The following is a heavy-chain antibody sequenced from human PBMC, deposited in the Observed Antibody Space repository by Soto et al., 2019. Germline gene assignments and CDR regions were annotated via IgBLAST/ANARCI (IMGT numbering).Heavy chain of an antibody. CDR1: GGSISSYY. Sequence: PSETLSLTCAVSGGSISSYYWSWIRQPPGKGLEWIGYIYYSGSTNYNPSLKSRVTISVDTSKNQFSLKLSSVTAADTAVYYCARGDSSGYYSDLAWFDPWGQGTLVTVSS. D-gene: IGHD3-22*01. CDR3: ARGDSSGYYSDLAWFDP. V-gene: IGHV4-59*08. J-gene: IGHJ5*02. CDR2: IYYSGST.